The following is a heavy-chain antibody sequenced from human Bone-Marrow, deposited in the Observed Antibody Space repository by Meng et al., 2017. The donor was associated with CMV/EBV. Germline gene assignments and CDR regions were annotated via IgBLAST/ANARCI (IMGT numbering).Heavy chain of an antibody. CDR1: GFTFSTYS. CDR3: AKDHYYDSSGYDY. J-gene: IGHJ4*02. Sequence: GGSLNSCAASGFTFSTYSMNWVRQAPGKGLEWVSAISGSGGSTYYADSVKGRFTISRDNSKNTLYLQMNSLRAEDTAVYYCAKDHYYDSSGYDYWGQGTLVTVSS. V-gene: IGHV3-23*01. CDR2: ISGSGGST. D-gene: IGHD3-22*01.